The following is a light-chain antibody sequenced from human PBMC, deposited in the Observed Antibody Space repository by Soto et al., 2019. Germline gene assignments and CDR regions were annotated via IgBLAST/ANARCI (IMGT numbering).Light chain of an antibody. Sequence: DIQMTQSPSSLSASVGDRVTITCRASQSINNYLNWFQQKPGRAPNLLIYAASSLQSGVPSRFSGSGSGTDFTLTISSLQPEDFAVFYCHHYGTSPPTFGQGTKVDIK. CDR2: AAS. V-gene: IGKV1-39*01. J-gene: IGKJ1*01. CDR3: HHYGTSPPT. CDR1: QSINNY.